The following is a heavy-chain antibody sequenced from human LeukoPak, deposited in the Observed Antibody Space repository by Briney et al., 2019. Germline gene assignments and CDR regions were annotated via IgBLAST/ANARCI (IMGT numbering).Heavy chain of an antibody. CDR2: IRGNGDAT. J-gene: IGHJ4*02. V-gene: IGHV3-23*01. CDR1: GFTFSSYA. Sequence: GGPLRLSCEVSGFTFSSYAMNWVRQAPGKGLEGVSNIRGNGDATYNGDSVKGGFTISRVNSKNTLYLQMNRLRAEDTAVYYCAKDSWAYLWGNYRSVAFDYWGQGTLVTVSS. D-gene: IGHD3-16*02. CDR3: AKDSWAYLWGNYRSVAFDY.